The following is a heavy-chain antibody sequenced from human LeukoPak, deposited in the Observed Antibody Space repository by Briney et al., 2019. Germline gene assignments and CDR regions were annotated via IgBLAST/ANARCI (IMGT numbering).Heavy chain of an antibody. CDR1: GGSISSYY. D-gene: IGHD3-22*01. CDR3: ARHLGPITMIAPHAFDI. J-gene: IGHJ3*02. Sequence: SETLSLTCTVSGGSISSYYWSWIRQPPGKGLEWIGYIYYSGSTNYNPSLKSRVTISVDTSKNQFSLKLSSVTAADTAVYYCARHLGPITMIAPHAFDIWGQGTMVTVSS. CDR2: IYYSGST. V-gene: IGHV4-59*08.